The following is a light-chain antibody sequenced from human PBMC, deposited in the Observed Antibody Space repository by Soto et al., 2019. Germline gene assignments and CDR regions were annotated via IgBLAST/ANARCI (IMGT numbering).Light chain of an antibody. J-gene: IGLJ2*01. CDR3: QTWGAGIYVV. V-gene: IGLV4-69*01. CDR2: LNSDGSH. CDR1: SGHSSYA. Sequence: QLVLTQSPSASASLGASVKLTCTLSSGHSSYAIAWHQQQPGKGPRYLMKLNSDGSHNKGDGIPDRFSGSSSGAERYLTSSRLQSEDEADYYCQTWGAGIYVVFGGGTKLTVL.